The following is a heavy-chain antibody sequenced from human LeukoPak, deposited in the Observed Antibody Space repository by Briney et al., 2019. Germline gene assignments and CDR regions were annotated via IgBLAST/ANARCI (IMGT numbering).Heavy chain of an antibody. CDR3: VRDMGGATRGYFHH. Sequence: GGSLRLSCAASGFSFEDYSMHWVRQAPGKGLEWVSLIDWHGGNTYYAESVKGRFTISRDNSKNSLFLQMNSLRSEDGALYYCVRDMGGATRGYFHHWGQRTLVTVSS. J-gene: IGHJ4*02. CDR1: GFSFEDYS. CDR2: IDWHGGNT. D-gene: IGHD1-1*01. V-gene: IGHV3-43*01.